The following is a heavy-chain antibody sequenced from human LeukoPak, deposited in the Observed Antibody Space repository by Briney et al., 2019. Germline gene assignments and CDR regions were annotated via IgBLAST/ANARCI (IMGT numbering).Heavy chain of an antibody. J-gene: IGHJ2*01. CDR1: GGSISSSSNY. V-gene: IGHV4-39*07. Sequence: PSETLSLTCTVSGGSISSSSNYWGWIRQPPGKGLEWIGGIYYSGSSNYNPSLMSRVTMSVDTSKNQISLRLSSVTAADTAVYYCARETSPYSRRGWYFDLWGRGTPVTVSS. CDR2: IYYSGSS. CDR3: ARETSPYSRRGWYFDL. D-gene: IGHD3-22*01.